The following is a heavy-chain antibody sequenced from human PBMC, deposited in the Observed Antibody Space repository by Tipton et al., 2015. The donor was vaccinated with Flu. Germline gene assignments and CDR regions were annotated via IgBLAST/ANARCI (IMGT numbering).Heavy chain of an antibody. CDR1: GDSISSYY. J-gene: IGHJ6*02. D-gene: IGHD2-2*01. CDR2: IYTSGST. Sequence: TLSLTCTVSGDSISSYYWSWIRQPAGKGLEWIGRIYTSGSTNYNASLKSRVTMSVDTSKNQFSLKLSSATAADTAVYYCARDDRVVVVPAAMGFLYGMDVWGQGTTVTVSS. V-gene: IGHV4-4*07. CDR3: ARDDRVVVVPAAMGFLYGMDV.